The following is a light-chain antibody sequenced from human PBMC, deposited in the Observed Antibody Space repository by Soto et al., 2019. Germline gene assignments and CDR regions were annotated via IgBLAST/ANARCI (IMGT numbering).Light chain of an antibody. Sequence: EIVLTQSPGTLSLSPGERATLSCRASQSVSSSYLAWYQQKPGQAPRLLIYGASSRATGIPDRFSGSGSGTDFTLTISSLQAEDVAVYYCQQYYSTRTFGQGTKVDIK. CDR3: QQYYSTRT. J-gene: IGKJ1*01. CDR2: GAS. V-gene: IGKV3-20*01. CDR1: QSVSSSY.